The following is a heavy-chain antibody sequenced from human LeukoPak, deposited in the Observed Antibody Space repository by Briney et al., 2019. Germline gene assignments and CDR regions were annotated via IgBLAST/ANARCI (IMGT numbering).Heavy chain of an antibody. J-gene: IGHJ4*02. Sequence: GGTLRLSCAASGFTFSSHNMNWVRQAPGKGLEWVSSISTSSSYIYYVDSVKGRFTISRDNAKNSLYLQMDSLRAEDTAVYYCARGTYTTSPRNPKYYFDYWGQGTLVTVSS. CDR1: GFTFSSHN. CDR3: ARGTYTTSPRNPKYYFDY. CDR2: ISTSSSYI. V-gene: IGHV3-21*01. D-gene: IGHD2/OR15-2a*01.